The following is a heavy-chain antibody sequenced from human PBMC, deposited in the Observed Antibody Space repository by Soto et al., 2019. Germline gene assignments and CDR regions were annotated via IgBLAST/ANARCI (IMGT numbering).Heavy chain of an antibody. V-gene: IGHV2-5*02. J-gene: IGHJ4*02. Sequence: QITVKESSPTLVKPTQTLTLTCTFSGFSLSNIGAGVGWIRQPPGKALEWLALIYWGDDKRYNSSLKTRLTITKDTSKDQVVLTVAKMDSADTVTYYCAYWAYANIWQIILNWGQGSLVTVSS. D-gene: IGHD2-2*01. CDR2: IYWGDDK. CDR3: AYWAYANIWQIILN. CDR1: GFSLSNIGAG.